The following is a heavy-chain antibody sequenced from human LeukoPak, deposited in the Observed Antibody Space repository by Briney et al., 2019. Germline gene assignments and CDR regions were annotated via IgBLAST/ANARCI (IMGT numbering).Heavy chain of an antibody. CDR2: INQDGNRE. Sequence: GGSLRLSCAASGLTFSRYWMSWVRQAPGKGLEWVANINQDGNRENYVDSVKGRFSISRDNAKNSLFLQMDSLRAEDTAVYYCAGDPYFDYWGQGTLAT. J-gene: IGHJ4*02. V-gene: IGHV3-7*01. CDR3: AGDPYFDY. CDR1: GLTFSRYW.